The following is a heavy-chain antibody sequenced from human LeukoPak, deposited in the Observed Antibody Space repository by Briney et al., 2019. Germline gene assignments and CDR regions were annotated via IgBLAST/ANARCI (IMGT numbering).Heavy chain of an antibody. CDR3: ARGGGSSWHNGGFDY. J-gene: IGHJ4*02. CDR2: IITIFGIA. Sequence: GAAVTVSCTGSGGTFSSYAIGWVRQGPGQGLEWMGGIITIFGIANYPQKFQGRVTITADQSTSTAYMELSSLRSEDTAVYYCARGGGSSWHNGGFDYWGQGTLVTVSS. V-gene: IGHV1-69*10. CDR1: GGTFSSYA. D-gene: IGHD6-13*01.